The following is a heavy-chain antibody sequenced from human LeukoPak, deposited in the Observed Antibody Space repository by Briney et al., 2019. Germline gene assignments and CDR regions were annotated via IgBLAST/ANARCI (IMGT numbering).Heavy chain of an antibody. CDR2: IYYSGST. Sequence: SGTLSLTCTVSGGSISSSSYYWGWIRPPPGKGLEWIGCIYYSGSTYYNPSLKGRVTISVDTSKNQFSLKLSCVTAAETAVYYCARESDRYCSSPSCPNWYDPWGQGTLVTVSS. D-gene: IGHD2-2*01. J-gene: IGHJ5*02. V-gene: IGHV4-39*07. CDR3: ARESDRYCSSPSCPNWYDP. CDR1: GGSISSSSYY.